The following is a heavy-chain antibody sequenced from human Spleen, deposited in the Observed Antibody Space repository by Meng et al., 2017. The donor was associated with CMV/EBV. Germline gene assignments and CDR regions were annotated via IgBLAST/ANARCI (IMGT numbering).Heavy chain of an antibody. Sequence: QQQCGAGLLTPSGTLSLTCAVYGESFSCNYCPWIRQPQGKGLEWIGEINHSGSTNYNPSLKGRVTISVDTSKNQFSLKLSSVTASDTAVYYCARGSPWTGTSNWFDPWGQGTLVTVSS. J-gene: IGHJ5*02. CDR2: INHSGST. D-gene: IGHD1-1*01. V-gene: IGHV4-34*01. CDR3: ARGSPWTGTSNWFDP. CDR1: GESFSCNY.